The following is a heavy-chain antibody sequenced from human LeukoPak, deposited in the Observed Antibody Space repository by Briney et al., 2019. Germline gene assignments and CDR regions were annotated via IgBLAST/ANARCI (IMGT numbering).Heavy chain of an antibody. CDR3: TTDYYDIGGYSSVY. Sequence: GGSLRLSCVASGFNFGNVYMSWVRQAPGKGLDWIGRIKRKSDGGTTDYAAPVQGRFTISRDDSTSTLFLQMNSLKTEDTAVYFCTTDYYDIGGYSSVYWGQRILVTVSS. D-gene: IGHD3-22*01. CDR1: GFNFGNVY. CDR2: IKRKSDGGTT. J-gene: IGHJ4*02. V-gene: IGHV3-15*01.